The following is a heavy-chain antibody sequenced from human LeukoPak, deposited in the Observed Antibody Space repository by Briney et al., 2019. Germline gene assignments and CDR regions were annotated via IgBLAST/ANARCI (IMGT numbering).Heavy chain of an antibody. CDR2: IYYSGST. Sequence: SETLSLTCTVSGGSISSGDYYWRWIRQPPGKGLEWIVYIYYSGSTYYNPSLKSRITISLDTSMNHFSLKLSSVTAADTAVYYCARVQKTNSGSGTSIFDYWGQGTLVTVSS. D-gene: IGHD3-10*01. V-gene: IGHV4-30-4*01. CDR3: ARVQKTNSGSGTSIFDY. J-gene: IGHJ4*02. CDR1: GGSISSGDYY.